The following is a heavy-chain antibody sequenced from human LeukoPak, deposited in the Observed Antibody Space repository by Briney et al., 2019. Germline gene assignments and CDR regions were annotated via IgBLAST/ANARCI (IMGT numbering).Heavy chain of an antibody. CDR3: ARLGYCSSTSCYVGDYYYYYMDV. CDR1: GGSISSYY. D-gene: IGHD2-2*01. V-gene: IGHV4-59*01. Sequence: SETLSLTCTVSGGSISSYYWSWIRQPPGKGLEWIGYIYYSGSTNYNPSLKSRVTISVDTSKNQFSLKLSSVTAADTAAYYCARLGYCSSTSCYVGDYYYYYMDVWGKGTTVTISS. CDR2: IYYSGST. J-gene: IGHJ6*03.